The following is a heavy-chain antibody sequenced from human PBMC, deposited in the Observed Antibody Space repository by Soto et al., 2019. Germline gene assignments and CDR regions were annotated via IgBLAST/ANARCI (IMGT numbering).Heavy chain of an antibody. CDR2: INPNSGGT. CDR3: AIDYYYDSSGYSPGAFDI. V-gene: IGHV1-2*04. CDR1: GYTFTGYY. D-gene: IGHD3-22*01. J-gene: IGHJ3*02. Sequence: QVPLVQSGAEVKKPGASVKVSCKASGYTFTGYYMHWVRQAPGQGLEWMGWINPNSGGTNYAQKFQGWVTMTRDTSISTAYMELSRLRSDDTAVYYCAIDYYYDSSGYSPGAFDIWGQGTMVTVSS.